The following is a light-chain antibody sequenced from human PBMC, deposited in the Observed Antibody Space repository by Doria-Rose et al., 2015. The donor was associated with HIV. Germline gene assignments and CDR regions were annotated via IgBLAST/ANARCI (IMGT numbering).Light chain of an antibody. Sequence: TCRASQGISSFLAWYQQKPGKAPKLLIYAASTLQSGVPSRFNGSGSGTDFTLTISCLQSEDFASYYCQQYYSYPTFGQGTRLEIK. CDR3: QQYYSYPT. CDR2: AAS. J-gene: IGKJ2*01. CDR1: QGISSF. V-gene: IGKV1-8*01.